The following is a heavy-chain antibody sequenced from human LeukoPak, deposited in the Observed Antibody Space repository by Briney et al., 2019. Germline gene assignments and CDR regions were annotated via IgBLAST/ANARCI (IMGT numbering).Heavy chain of an antibody. Sequence: SETLSLTCTASGGSISSSSYYWGWIRQPPGKGLEWIGEINHSGSTNYNPSLKSRVTISVDTSKNQFSLKLSSVTAADTAVYYCARHLAFSGWYHAYNWFDPWGQGTLVTVSS. D-gene: IGHD6-19*01. CDR3: ARHLAFSGWYHAYNWFDP. V-gene: IGHV4-39*01. CDR1: GGSISSSSYY. CDR2: INHSGST. J-gene: IGHJ5*02.